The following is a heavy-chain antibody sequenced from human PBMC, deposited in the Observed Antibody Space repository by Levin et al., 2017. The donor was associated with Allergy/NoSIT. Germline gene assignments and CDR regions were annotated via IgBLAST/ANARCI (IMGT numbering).Heavy chain of an antibody. J-gene: IGHJ4*02. CDR3: ARAEVGAEH. CDR2: IYSSGSA. V-gene: IGHV4-61*02. D-gene: IGHD2-15*01. Sequence: PSETLSLTCKVSGGSISSGSYYWSWIRQPAAKGLEWIGRIYSSGSANYNPSLKSRVTISVDTSKNQFSLKLSSVTAADTAVYYCARAEVGAEHWGQGTLLTVSS. CDR1: GGSISSGSYY.